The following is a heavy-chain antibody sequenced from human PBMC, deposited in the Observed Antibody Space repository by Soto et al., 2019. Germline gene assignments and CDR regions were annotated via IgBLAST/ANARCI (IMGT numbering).Heavy chain of an antibody. V-gene: IGHV1-2*04. Sequence: ASLAVSCKASVSIFTGYYMHWVRQAPGQGLEWMGWINPNSGDTNYTQKFQGWVTMTRDTSISTAYVELSRLRSDDTAVYYCATSRMRVAVHGDRESYFYYWGQGPLVSLSS. J-gene: IGHJ4*02. CDR2: INPNSGDT. CDR1: VSIFTGYY. CDR3: ATSRMRVAVHGDRESYFYY. D-gene: IGHD6-19*01.